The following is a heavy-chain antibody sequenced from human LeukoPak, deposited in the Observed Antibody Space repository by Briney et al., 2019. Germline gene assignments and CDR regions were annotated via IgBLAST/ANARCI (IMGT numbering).Heavy chain of an antibody. J-gene: IGHJ6*02. D-gene: IGHD4-17*01. V-gene: IGHV3-23*01. CDR1: GFTLSSYA. CDR2: ISGSGGST. Sequence: GGSLRLSCAASGFTLSSYAMSWARQAPGRGLEWVSAISGSGGSTYYADSVKGRFTISRDNSKNTLYLQMNSLRAEDTAVYYCAKSDGDYFRYYYYGMDVWGQGTTVTVSS. CDR3: AKSDGDYFRYYYYGMDV.